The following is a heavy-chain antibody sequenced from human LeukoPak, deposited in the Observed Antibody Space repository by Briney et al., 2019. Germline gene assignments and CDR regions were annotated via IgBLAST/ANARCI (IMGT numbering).Heavy chain of an antibody. D-gene: IGHD3-22*01. J-gene: IGHJ4*02. CDR1: GGSISSGDYY. V-gene: IGHV4-30-4*01. CDR2: IYYSGST. Sequence: PSETLSLTCTVSGGSISSGDYYWSWIRQPPGKGLEWIGYIYYSGSTYYNPSLKSRVTISVDTSKNQFSLKLSSVTAADTAVYYCARAPDLGSGYDFDYWGQGTLVTVSS. CDR3: ARAPDLGSGYDFDY.